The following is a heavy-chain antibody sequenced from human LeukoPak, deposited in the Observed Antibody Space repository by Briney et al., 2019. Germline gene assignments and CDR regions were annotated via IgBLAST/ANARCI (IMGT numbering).Heavy chain of an antibody. V-gene: IGHV3-23*01. Sequence: GGSLRLSCAASGFTFSSYAMSWVRQAPGKGLEWVSAISGSGGSTYYADTVKGRFTISRDNSKNTLYLQMNSLRAEDTAVYYCATFIQNHAHIVATDYWGQGTLVTVSS. CDR1: GFTFSSYA. D-gene: IGHD5-12*01. CDR3: ATFIQNHAHIVATDY. CDR2: ISGSGGST. J-gene: IGHJ4*02.